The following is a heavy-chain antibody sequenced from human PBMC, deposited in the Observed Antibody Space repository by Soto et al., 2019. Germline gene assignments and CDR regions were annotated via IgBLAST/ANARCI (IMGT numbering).Heavy chain of an antibody. V-gene: IGHV3-30*18. D-gene: IGHD6-19*01. CDR2: ILYDGSKK. CDR1: GFSFSSYG. Sequence: XGSLRLSCAASGFSFSSYGMHGVRQAPGKGLEWVAVILYDGSKKYYADSVKGRFTISRDNSKNTLYLQMSSLRAEDTALYYCVKDGSSGWPYFDDMDVWGQGTTVTVSS. CDR3: VKDGSSGWPYFDDMDV. J-gene: IGHJ6*02.